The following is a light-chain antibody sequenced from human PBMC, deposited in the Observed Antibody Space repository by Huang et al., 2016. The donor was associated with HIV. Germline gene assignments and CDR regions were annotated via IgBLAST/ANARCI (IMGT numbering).Light chain of an antibody. CDR3: QQYNKWPLFT. CDR1: QNVSSD. Sequence: VMTQSPVTLSVSPGERATLSCRASQNVSSDLAWYQQIPGHPPRLLMYGASTRATGLPARCSGSGSGTEFTLTISSLQSEDFAVYYCQQYNKWPLFTFGPGTKVDIK. CDR2: GAS. V-gene: IGKV3-15*01. J-gene: IGKJ3*01.